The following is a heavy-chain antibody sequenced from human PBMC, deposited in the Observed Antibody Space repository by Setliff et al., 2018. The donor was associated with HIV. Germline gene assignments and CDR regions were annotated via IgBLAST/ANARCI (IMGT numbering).Heavy chain of an antibody. V-gene: IGHV3-15*01. J-gene: IGHJ4*02. CDR1: GFTFSDAR. D-gene: IGHD3-22*01. Sequence: PGGSLRLSCAGSGFTFSDARITWVRQAPGKGLEWLGRIKSKIDGETTDYAAPVKGRFTISRDDSKNTVYLHMNSLKTEDTAVYYCIWSGSSGLYYFDHWGQGTLVTVS. CDR2: IKSKIDGETT. CDR3: IWSGSSGLYYFDH.